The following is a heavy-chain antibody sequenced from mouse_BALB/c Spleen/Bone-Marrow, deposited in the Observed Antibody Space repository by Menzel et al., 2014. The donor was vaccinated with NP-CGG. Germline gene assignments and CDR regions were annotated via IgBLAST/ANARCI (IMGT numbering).Heavy chain of an antibody. D-gene: IGHD4-1*01. CDR2: ISYSGST. CDR3: AGTWYFDV. Sequence: EVKLVESGPGLVKPSQSLSLTCTVTGYSITSDYAWNWIQQFPGNKLEWMGYISYSGSTSYNPSLKSRISITRDTSKNQFFLQLNSVTTEDTATYYCAGTWYFDVWGAGTTVTVSS. J-gene: IGHJ1*01. V-gene: IGHV3-2*02. CDR1: GYSITSDYA.